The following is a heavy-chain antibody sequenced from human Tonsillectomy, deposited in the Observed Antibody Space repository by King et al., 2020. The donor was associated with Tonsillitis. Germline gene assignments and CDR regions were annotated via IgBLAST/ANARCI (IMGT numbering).Heavy chain of an antibody. CDR1: GFTFSSYS. CDR2: ISDNSQNI. J-gene: IGHJ4*02. D-gene: IGHD2-15*01. Sequence: EVQLVESGGDLVQPGGSLRLSCAASGFTFSSYSMNWVRQAPGKGLEWVSYISDNSQNIYYTDSVKGRFTISRDNAKNSLYLQMNNLRVEDTAVYYCARGDLVAASRFDYWGQGTLVTVSS. V-gene: IGHV3-48*01. CDR3: ARGDLVAASRFDY.